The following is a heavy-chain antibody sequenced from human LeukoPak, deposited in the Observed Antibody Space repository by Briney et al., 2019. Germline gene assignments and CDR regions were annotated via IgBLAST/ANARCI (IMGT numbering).Heavy chain of an antibody. J-gene: IGHJ4*02. Sequence: SETLSLTCAVYGGSFNGYYWSWIRQPPGKGLEWIGEINHSGSTNSNPSLKSRVTISVDTSKNQFSLKLSSVTAADTAVYYCARRSAYAPYYFDYWGQGTLVTVSS. D-gene: IGHD3-22*01. CDR2: INHSGST. CDR3: ARRSAYAPYYFDY. CDR1: GGSFNGYY. V-gene: IGHV4-34*01.